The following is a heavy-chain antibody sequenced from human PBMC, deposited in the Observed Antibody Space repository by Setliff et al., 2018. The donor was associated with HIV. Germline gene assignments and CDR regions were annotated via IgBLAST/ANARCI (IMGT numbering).Heavy chain of an antibody. CDR2: IGGHGSII. CDR1: GLIFSSYE. CDR3: AAVPWGHSSLIIDH. V-gene: IGHV3-48*03. J-gene: IGHJ4*02. D-gene: IGHD3-16*01. Sequence: GGSPRLSCAASGLIFSSYEMNWVRQAPGKGLEWISFIGGHGSIIHYADSVKGRFTISRDNAKNSVYLQMHSLRVEDTAVYYCAAVPWGHSSLIIDHWGQGTPVTVSS.